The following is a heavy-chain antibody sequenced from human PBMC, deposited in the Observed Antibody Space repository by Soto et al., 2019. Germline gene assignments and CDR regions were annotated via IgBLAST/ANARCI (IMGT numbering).Heavy chain of an antibody. J-gene: IGHJ3*02. CDR3: AHRRESGTAWAYGAFDI. Sequence: QITLKESGPTLVQPTQTLTLTCTFSGFSISTSGVGVGWIRQPPGKALEWLALIYWDDDKRYSPSLKSRLTTTKDTSQNPVVLTMTNMDPVDTATYYCAHRRESGTAWAYGAFDIWGQGTMVTVSS. CDR1: GFSISTSGVG. CDR2: IYWDDDK. D-gene: IGHD3-10*01. V-gene: IGHV2-5*02.